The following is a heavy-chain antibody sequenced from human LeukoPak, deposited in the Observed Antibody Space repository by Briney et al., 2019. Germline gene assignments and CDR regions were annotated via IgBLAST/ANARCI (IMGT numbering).Heavy chain of an antibody. Sequence: GGSLRLSCAASGFTFSSYGMHWVRQAPDKGLEWVAVIPNDRRNNYYAESVKGRFTISRDNSKNTLYLQMNSLRAEDTAVYYCAKDHDITAAGYFFDYWGQGTLVTVSS. D-gene: IGHD6-13*01. CDR2: IPNDRRNN. CDR1: GFTFSSYG. CDR3: AKDHDITAAGYFFDY. J-gene: IGHJ4*02. V-gene: IGHV3-30*18.